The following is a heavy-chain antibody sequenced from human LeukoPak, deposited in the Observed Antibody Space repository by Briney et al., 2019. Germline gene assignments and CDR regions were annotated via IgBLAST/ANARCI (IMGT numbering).Heavy chain of an antibody. Sequence: PGGSLRLSCAASGFTFSSYGMHWVRQAPGKGLEWVAVISYDGSNKYYADSVKGRFTISRDNSKNTLYLQMNSLRAEDTAVCYCAREAVAGYFDYWGQGTLVTVSS. J-gene: IGHJ4*02. D-gene: IGHD6-19*01. V-gene: IGHV3-30*03. CDR1: GFTFSSYG. CDR3: AREAVAGYFDY. CDR2: ISYDGSNK.